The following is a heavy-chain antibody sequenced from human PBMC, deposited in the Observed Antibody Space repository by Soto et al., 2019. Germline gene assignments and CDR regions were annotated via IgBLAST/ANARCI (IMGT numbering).Heavy chain of an antibody. J-gene: IGHJ5*02. Sequence: ASVKVSCKASGYTLTSYYMHWVRQAPGQGLEWMGIINPSGGSTSYAQKFQGRVTMTRDTSTSTVYMELSSLRSEDTAVYYCARDTVVVPAAILYNWFDPWGQGTLVTVSS. D-gene: IGHD2-2*02. CDR2: INPSGGST. CDR3: ARDTVVVPAAILYNWFDP. V-gene: IGHV1-46*01. CDR1: GYTLTSYY.